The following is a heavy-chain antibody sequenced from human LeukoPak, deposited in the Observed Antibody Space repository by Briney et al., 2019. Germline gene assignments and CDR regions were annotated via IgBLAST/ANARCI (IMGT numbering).Heavy chain of an antibody. CDR1: GGSISSYY. V-gene: IGHV4-59*08. Sequence: SETLSLTCTASGGSISSYYWSWIRQPPGKGLEWIGYIYYSGSTNYNPSLKSRVTISVDTSKNQFSLKLSSVTAADTAVYYCARRFYDILTGPILDVWGQGTTVTVSS. D-gene: IGHD3-9*01. CDR3: ARRFYDILTGPILDV. CDR2: IYYSGST. J-gene: IGHJ6*02.